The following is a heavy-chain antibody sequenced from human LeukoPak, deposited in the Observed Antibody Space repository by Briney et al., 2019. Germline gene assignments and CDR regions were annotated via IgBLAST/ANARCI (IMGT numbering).Heavy chain of an antibody. J-gene: IGHJ4*02. CDR2: LTYGGST. V-gene: IGHV4-59*01. CDR1: VSSISVYY. CDR3: ARVVEFQRQFDY. D-gene: IGHD6-25*01. Sequence: SETLSFTGTVSVSSISVYYWSWIRQPPGKGLEWIGYLTYGGSTNYNPSLKSRVSISRDTSKNEFSLKVTSVTAADTAVYYCARVVEFQRQFDYWGQGMLVTVSS.